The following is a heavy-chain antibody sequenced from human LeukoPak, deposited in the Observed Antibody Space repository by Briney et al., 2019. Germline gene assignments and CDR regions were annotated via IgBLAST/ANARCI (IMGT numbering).Heavy chain of an antibody. CDR2: ITNSGENT. J-gene: IGHJ4*02. D-gene: IGHD6-19*01. Sequence: PGGSLRLSCEASGFSFPYGMSWVRQAPGKGLEWVSGITNSGENTYYADSVKGRFTISRDNAKNSLYLQINSLRAEDTAVYFCARGGWYYTLWGQGTLVTVSS. V-gene: IGHV3-23*01. CDR1: GFSFPYG. CDR3: ARGGWYYTL.